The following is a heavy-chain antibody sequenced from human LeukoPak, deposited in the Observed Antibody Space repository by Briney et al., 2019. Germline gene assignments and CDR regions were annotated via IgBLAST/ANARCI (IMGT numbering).Heavy chain of an antibody. CDR1: GYTFTSYG. Sequence: GASVKVSCKASGYTFTSYGISWVRQAPGQGLEWMGWISAYNGNTNYAQKLQGRVTMTTDTSTSTAYMELRSLRSDDTAVYYCASSNQGEGYSYGYSCDYWGQGTLVTVSS. D-gene: IGHD5-18*01. J-gene: IGHJ4*02. CDR3: ASSNQGEGYSYGYSCDY. CDR2: ISAYNGNT. V-gene: IGHV1-18*01.